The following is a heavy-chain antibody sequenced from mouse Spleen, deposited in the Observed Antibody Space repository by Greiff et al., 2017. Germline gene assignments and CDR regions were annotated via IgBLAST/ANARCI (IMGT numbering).Heavy chain of an antibody. CDR1: GYSITSGYY. D-gene: IGHD2-14*01. J-gene: IGHJ3*01. CDR3: ARERYDEAY. V-gene: IGHV3-6*01. Sequence: ESGPGLVKPSQSLSLTCSVTGYSITSGYYWNWIRQFPGNKLEWMGYISYDGSNNYNPSLKNRISITRDTSKNQFFLKLNSVTTEDTATYYCARERYDEAYWGQGTLVTVSA. CDR2: ISYDGSN.